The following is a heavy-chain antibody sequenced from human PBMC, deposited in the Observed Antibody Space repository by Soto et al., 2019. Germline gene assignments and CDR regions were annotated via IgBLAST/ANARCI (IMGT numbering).Heavy chain of an antibody. CDR2: IYPGDSDT. CDR3: ARALGYCSSTSCYRRYYYYYGMDV. V-gene: IGHV5-51*01. D-gene: IGHD2-2*02. CDR1: GYSFTSYW. Sequence: GESLKISCKGSGYSFTSYWIGWVRQMPGKGLEWMGIIYPGDSDTRYSPSFQGQVTISADKSISTAYLQWSSLKASDTAMYYCARALGYCSSTSCYRRYYYYYGMDVWGQGTTVTVS. J-gene: IGHJ6*02.